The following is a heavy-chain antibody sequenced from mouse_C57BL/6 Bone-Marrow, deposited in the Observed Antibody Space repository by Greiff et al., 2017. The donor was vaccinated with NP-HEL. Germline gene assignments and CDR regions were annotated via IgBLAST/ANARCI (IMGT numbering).Heavy chain of an antibody. J-gene: IGHJ2*01. Sequence: QVQLQQSGPELVKPGASVKISCKASGYTFTDYYINWVKQRPGQGLEWIGCIFPGSGSTYYNEKFKGKATLTVDKSSSTAYMLLSSLTSEDSAVYFCARDGNYSYPFDYWGQGTTLTVSS. CDR3: ARDGNYSYPFDY. V-gene: IGHV1-75*01. CDR1: GYTFTDYY. D-gene: IGHD2-1*01. CDR2: IFPGSGST.